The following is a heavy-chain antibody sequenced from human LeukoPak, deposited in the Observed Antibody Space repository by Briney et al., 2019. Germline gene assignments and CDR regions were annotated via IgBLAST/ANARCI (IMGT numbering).Heavy chain of an antibody. Sequence: GGSLRLSCAASGFTFSNAWMSWVRQAPGKGLEWVSYISSSGSTIYYADSVKGRFTISRDNAKNSLYLQMNSLRAEDTAVYYCARRAYTTGSPFDYWGQGTLVTVSS. CDR3: ARRAYTTGSPFDY. CDR1: GFTFSNAW. J-gene: IGHJ4*02. D-gene: IGHD3-10*01. V-gene: IGHV3-11*04. CDR2: ISSSGSTI.